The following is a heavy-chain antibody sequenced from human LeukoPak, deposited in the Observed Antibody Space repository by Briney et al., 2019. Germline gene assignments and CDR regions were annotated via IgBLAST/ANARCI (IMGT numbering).Heavy chain of an antibody. Sequence: SETLSLTCTVSGGSVSSATYYWSWIRQPPGKGLEWVGSIYYSGSTNYNPSLKSRVTISVDTSKNQFSLKLSSVTAADTAVYYCTREVRVGGFFQNWGQGTLVTVSS. CDR1: GGSVSSATYY. CDR3: TREVRVGGFFQN. CDR2: IYYSGST. D-gene: IGHD2-15*01. J-gene: IGHJ1*01. V-gene: IGHV4-61*01.